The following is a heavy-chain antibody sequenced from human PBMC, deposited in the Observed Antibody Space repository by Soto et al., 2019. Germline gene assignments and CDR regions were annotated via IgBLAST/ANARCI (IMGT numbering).Heavy chain of an antibody. Sequence: GGSLRPPCAASGFTFSPYALSWGRQAPGKGREWVSAISGTGGSTYYADSVKGRFTISRDNSKNTLYLQMNSLRAEDTAVYYCAKNWDTTSSSSSHWGQGTLVTVSS. CDR2: ISGTGGST. D-gene: IGHD6-6*01. CDR3: AKNWDTTSSSSSH. V-gene: IGHV3-23*01. J-gene: IGHJ4*02. CDR1: GFTFSPYA.